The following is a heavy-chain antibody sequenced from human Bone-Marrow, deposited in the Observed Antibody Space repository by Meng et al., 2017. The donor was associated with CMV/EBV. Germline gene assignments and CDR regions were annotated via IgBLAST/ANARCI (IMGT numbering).Heavy chain of an antibody. D-gene: IGHD2-2*01. J-gene: IGHJ5*02. Sequence: GSLRLSCTVSGGSVSSGSYYWSWIRQPPGKGLEWIGYIYYSGSTNYNPSLKSRVTISVDTSKNQFSLKLSSVTAADTAVYYCAREPLYCSSTSRYNWFYPWGQGTLVAVSS. CDR2: IYYSGST. CDR1: GGSVSSGSYY. CDR3: AREPLYCSSTSRYNWFYP. V-gene: IGHV4-61*01.